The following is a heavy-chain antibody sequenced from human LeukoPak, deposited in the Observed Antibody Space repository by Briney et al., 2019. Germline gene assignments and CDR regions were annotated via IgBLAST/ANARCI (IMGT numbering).Heavy chain of an antibody. CDR3: ARISIAASGTGDY. CDR1: GYNFTDYY. CDR2: INPNSGGT. V-gene: IGHV1-2*02. Sequence: ASVKVSCKASGYNFTDYYIHWVRQAPGQGLEWMGWINPNSGGTNYAQKFQGRVTMTRDTSISTAYMELSRLTSDDTAVYYCARISIAASGTGDYWGQGTLVTVSS. J-gene: IGHJ4*02. D-gene: IGHD6-13*01.